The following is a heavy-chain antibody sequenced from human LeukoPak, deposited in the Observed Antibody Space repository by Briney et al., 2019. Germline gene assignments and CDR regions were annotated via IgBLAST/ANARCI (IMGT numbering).Heavy chain of an antibody. CDR2: IYTTGST. D-gene: IGHD2-2*01. J-gene: IGHJ2*01. V-gene: IGHV4-4*07. Sequence: SETLSLTCTVSGGSIRSYYWTWIRQPAEKGLEWIGRIYTTGSTNYSPSLKSRVTMSVDTSKNQFSLRLSSVTAADTAVYYCARTYCSTTSCYVGFDVWGRGTLVTVSS. CDR3: ARTYCSTTSCYVGFDV. CDR1: GGSIRSYY.